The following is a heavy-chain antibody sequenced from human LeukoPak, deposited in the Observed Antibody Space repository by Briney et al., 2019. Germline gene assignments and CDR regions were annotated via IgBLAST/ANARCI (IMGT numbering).Heavy chain of an antibody. Sequence: GGSLRLSCAASGITVSSNYMSWVRQAPGKGLEWVSVIYTDDSTYYADSVKGRFAISRDISKNTLYLQMNSLRGDDTAVYYCARDSGAVGNALDYWGQGTLVTVSS. J-gene: IGHJ4*02. CDR2: IYTDDST. V-gene: IGHV3-66*01. D-gene: IGHD6-19*01. CDR3: ARDSGAVGNALDY. CDR1: GITVSSNY.